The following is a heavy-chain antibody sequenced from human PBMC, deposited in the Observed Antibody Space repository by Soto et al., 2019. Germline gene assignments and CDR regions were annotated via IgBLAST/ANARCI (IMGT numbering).Heavy chain of an antibody. J-gene: IGHJ4*02. CDR1: GFTFSSYA. V-gene: IGHV3-30-3*01. CDR2: ISHDGINK. CDR3: GRCTSTSCHLGSDY. Sequence: AGGSLRLSCAASGFTFSSYAMNGVRQAPGKGLEWVALISHDGINKYYADSVRGRFTISRDSSTNTLYLQMNSLRAADTAVYYCGRCTSTSCHLGSDYWGQGTLVTVSS. D-gene: IGHD2-2*01.